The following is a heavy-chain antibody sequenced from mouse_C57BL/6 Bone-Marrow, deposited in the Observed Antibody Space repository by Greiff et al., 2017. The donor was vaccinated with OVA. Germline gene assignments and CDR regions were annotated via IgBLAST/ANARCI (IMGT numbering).Heavy chain of an antibody. V-gene: IGHV1-64*01. CDR1: GYTFTSYW. CDR3: ATWIYYGKYGWYVEV. CDR2: IHPNSGST. Sequence: QVQLQQPGAELVKPGASVKLSCKASGYTFTSYWMYWVKQRPGHGLEWIGMIHPNSGSTNYNEKFKSKATLTADKSSSTAYMQLSSLTSEDSAVSYGATWIYYGKYGWYVEVWGTGTTVTVSS. D-gene: IGHD2-1*01. J-gene: IGHJ1*03.